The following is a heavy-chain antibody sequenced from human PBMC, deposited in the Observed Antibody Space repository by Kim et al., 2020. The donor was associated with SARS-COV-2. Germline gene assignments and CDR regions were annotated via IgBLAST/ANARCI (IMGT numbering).Heavy chain of an antibody. Sequence: GGSLRLSCAASGFTFSSYAMHWVRQAPGKGLKYVSAISSNGGSTYYANSVKGRFTISRDNSKNTLYLQMGSLRAEDMAVYYCARAPSYCSSTSCYEKIYYYYYYGMDVWGQGTTVTVSS. CDR3: ARAPSYCSSTSCYEKIYYYYYYGMDV. J-gene: IGHJ6*02. CDR1: GFTFSSYA. D-gene: IGHD2-2*01. V-gene: IGHV3-64*01. CDR2: ISSNGGST.